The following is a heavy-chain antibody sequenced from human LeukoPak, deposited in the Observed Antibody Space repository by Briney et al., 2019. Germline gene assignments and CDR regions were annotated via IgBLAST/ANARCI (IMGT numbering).Heavy chain of an antibody. CDR2: IYTSGST. D-gene: IGHD2-2*01. CDR3: ARVYCSSTSCSRYGGGWFDP. J-gene: IGHJ5*02. CDR1: GGSISSYY. V-gene: IGHV4-4*07. Sequence: SETLSLTCTVSGGSISSYYWSWIRQPAGKGLEWIGRIYTSGSTNYNPSLKSRVTMSVDTSKNQFSLKLSSVTAADTAVYYCARVYCSSTSCSRYGGGWFDPWGQGTLVTVSS.